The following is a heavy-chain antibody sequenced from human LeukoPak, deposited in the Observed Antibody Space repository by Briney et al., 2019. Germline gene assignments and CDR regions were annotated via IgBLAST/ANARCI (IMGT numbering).Heavy chain of an antibody. CDR1: GYTFSSYD. J-gene: IGHJ4*02. CDR2: MNPNSGNT. D-gene: IGHD5-24*01. CDR3: ARVDGYNAEFDY. V-gene: IGHV1-8*01. Sequence: GASVKVSCKASGYTFSSYDINWVRQATGQGLVWMGWMNPNSGNTGYAQKFQGRVTMTRNTSISTAYMELSSLRSEDTAVYYCARVDGYNAEFDYWGQGTLVTVSS.